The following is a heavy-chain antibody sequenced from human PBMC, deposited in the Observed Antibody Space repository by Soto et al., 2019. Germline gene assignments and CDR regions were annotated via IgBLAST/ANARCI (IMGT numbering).Heavy chain of an antibody. J-gene: IGHJ6*02. CDR2: IIPIFGTA. CDR1: GGTFSSYA. CDR3: SRKRGSNYYYYYGMDV. D-gene: IGHD3-10*01. Sequence: QEQLVQSGAEVKKPGSSVKVSCKASGGTFSSYAISWVRQAPGQGLEWMGGIIPIFGTANYAQKFQGRVTITADKSTSTAYMELSSLRSEDTAVYYCSRKRGSNYYYYYGMDVWGQGTTVTVSS. V-gene: IGHV1-69*06.